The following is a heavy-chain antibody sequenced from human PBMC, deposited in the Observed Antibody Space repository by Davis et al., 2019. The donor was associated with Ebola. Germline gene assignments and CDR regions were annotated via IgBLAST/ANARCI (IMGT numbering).Heavy chain of an antibody. J-gene: IGHJ4*02. CDR1: GFTFSNYA. CDR3: ARERWGSGHLDY. CDR2: TSYDGTHK. V-gene: IGHV3-30*04. Sequence: GESLKISCAASGFTFSNYAMHLLPQAPGKGPEWVAVTSYDGTHKNYADSVKGRFTISTDNSLQINSRRIEDTAVYYCARERWGSGHLDYWGQGTLVTVSS. D-gene: IGHD3-16*01.